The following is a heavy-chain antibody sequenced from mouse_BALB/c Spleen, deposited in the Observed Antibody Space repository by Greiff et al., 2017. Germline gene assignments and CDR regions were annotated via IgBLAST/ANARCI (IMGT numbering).Heavy chain of an antibody. V-gene: IGHV1-9*01. CDR2: ILPGSGST. CDR1: GYTFSSYW. Sequence: QVHVKQSGAELMKPGASVKISCKATGYTFSSYWIEWVKQRPGHGLEWIGEILPGSGSTNYNEKFKGKATFTADTSSNTAYMQLSSLTSEDSAVYYCARAGALYAMDYWGQGTSVTVSS. J-gene: IGHJ4*01. CDR3: ARAGALYAMDY.